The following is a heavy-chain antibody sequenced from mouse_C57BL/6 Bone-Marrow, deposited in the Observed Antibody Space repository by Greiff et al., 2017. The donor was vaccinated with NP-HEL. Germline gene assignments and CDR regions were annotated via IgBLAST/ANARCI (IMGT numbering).Heavy chain of an antibody. J-gene: IGHJ3*01. CDR2: IYPGNSDT. D-gene: IGHD2-4*01. Sequence: VQLQQSGTVLARPGASVKMSCKTSGYTFTSYWMHWVKQRPGQGLEWIGAIYPGNSDTSYNQKFKGKAKLTAVTSASTAYMELSSLTNEDSAVYYCTRFYDYGAWFGYWGQGTLVTVSA. V-gene: IGHV1-5*01. CDR3: TRFYDYGAWFGY. CDR1: GYTFTSYW.